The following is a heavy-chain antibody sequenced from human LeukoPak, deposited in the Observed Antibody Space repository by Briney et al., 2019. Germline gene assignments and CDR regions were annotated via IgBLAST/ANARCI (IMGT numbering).Heavy chain of an antibody. D-gene: IGHD3-16*01. CDR3: AKVRGKAADLYYFDY. CDR1: GFTFSSYA. J-gene: IGHJ4*02. V-gene: IGHV3-23*01. CDR2: ISGSGGST. Sequence: GGSLRLSCAASGFTFSSYAMSWVRQAPGKGLEWVSAISGSGGSTYYADSVKGRFTISRDNSKNTLYLQMNSLRAEDTTVYYCAKVRGKAADLYYFDYWGQGTLVTVSS.